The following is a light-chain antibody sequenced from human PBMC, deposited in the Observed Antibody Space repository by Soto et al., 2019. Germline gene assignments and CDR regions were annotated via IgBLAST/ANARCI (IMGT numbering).Light chain of an antibody. CDR2: DAS. J-gene: IGKJ5*01. V-gene: IGKV1-5*01. CDR1: QSISSW. CDR3: QQYHSYSYT. Sequence: DIQMTQSPSTLSASAGDRATITCRASQSISSWLAWYQQKPGKAPKLLIYDASSLETGVPSRFSGSGSGTEFILTISSLQPDDFVTYYCQQYHSYSYTFGQGTRLEIK.